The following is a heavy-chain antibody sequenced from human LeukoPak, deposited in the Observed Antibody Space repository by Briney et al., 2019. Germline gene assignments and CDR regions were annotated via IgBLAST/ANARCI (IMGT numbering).Heavy chain of an antibody. CDR2: IWYDGSNK. J-gene: IGHJ4*02. CDR1: GFTFSSYG. D-gene: IGHD4-17*01. Sequence: GGSLRLSCVASGFTFSSYGMHWVRQAPGKGLEWVAFIWYDGSNKYYADSVKGRFTISRDNSKNTLYLQMSCLRAEDTAVYYCARDRGDYFYFDYWGQGTLVTVSS. CDR3: ARDRGDYFYFDY. V-gene: IGHV3-33*01.